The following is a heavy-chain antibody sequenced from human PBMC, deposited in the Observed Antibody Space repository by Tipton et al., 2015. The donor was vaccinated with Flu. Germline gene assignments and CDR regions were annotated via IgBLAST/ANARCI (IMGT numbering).Heavy chain of an antibody. CDR1: GFTSSNYW. J-gene: IGHJ6*02. Sequence: SLRLSCTASGFTSSNYWLIWVRQAPGKGLEWVANIKQDGSEQYYADSVKGRFTISRDNAKNSLYLQMNSLRADDSAVYYCARDLTNNDGMDVWGQGTTVTVSS. V-gene: IGHV3-7*01. CDR3: ARDLTNNDGMDV. CDR2: IKQDGSEQ. D-gene: IGHD1-1*01.